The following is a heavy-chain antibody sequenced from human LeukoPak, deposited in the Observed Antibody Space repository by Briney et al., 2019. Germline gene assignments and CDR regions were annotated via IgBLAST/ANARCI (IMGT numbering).Heavy chain of an antibody. CDR3: ARASGDYGMDV. J-gene: IGHJ6*02. D-gene: IGHD3-10*01. CDR2: INPNSGGT. V-gene: IGHV1-2*02. CDR1: GYAFTSYD. Sequence: ASVKVSCKASGYAFTSYDINWVRQAPGQGLEWMGWINPNSGGTNYAQKFQGRVTMTRDTSISTAYMELSRLRSDDTAVYYCARASGDYGMDVWGQGTTVTVSS.